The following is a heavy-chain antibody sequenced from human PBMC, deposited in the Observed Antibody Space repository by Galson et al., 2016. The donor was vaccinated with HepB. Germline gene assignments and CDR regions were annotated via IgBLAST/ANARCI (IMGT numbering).Heavy chain of an antibody. CDR3: ARDPLFCSGGTCYRDDSHCPDY. V-gene: IGHV1-46*01. CDR2: INTNGGNT. D-gene: IGHD2-15*01. CDR1: GYTFTSHY. J-gene: IGHJ4*02. Sequence: SVKVSCKASGYTFTSHYIHWVRQAPGQGLEWVAIINTNGGNTNSPHKFRGRFPVTRDTSTRTVFMELSSLRSEDTAVCYCARDPLFCSGGTCYRDDSHCPDYWGQGTLVTVSS.